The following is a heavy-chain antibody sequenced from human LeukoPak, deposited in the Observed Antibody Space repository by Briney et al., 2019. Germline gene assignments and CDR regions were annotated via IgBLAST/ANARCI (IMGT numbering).Heavy chain of an antibody. Sequence: GESLKISCKGSGYTFSSYWIGWVRQMPGKGLGWMGIIYPGDSDTRYSPSFQGQVTISADKSISTAYLQWSSLKASDTAMYYCASPYDMGAFDIWGQGTMVTVSS. J-gene: IGHJ3*02. CDR1: GYTFSSYW. CDR2: IYPGDSDT. CDR3: ASPYDMGAFDI. V-gene: IGHV5-51*01. D-gene: IGHD3-22*01.